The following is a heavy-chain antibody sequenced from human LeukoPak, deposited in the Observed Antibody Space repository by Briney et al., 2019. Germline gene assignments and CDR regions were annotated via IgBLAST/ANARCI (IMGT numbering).Heavy chain of an antibody. J-gene: IGHJ6*03. Sequence: ELQGRVTMTTDTSTSTAYMELRSLRSDDTAVYYCARDHRYNWNYADVWGKGTTVTVSS. CDR3: ARDHRYNWNYADV. V-gene: IGHV1-18*01. D-gene: IGHD1-20*01.